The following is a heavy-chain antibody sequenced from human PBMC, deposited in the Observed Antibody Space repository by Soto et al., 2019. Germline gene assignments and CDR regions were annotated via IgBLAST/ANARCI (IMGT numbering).Heavy chain of an antibody. CDR3: ARDRATVTTYGFDI. CDR1: GGTFSSYA. V-gene: IGHV1-69*13. J-gene: IGHJ3*02. CDR2: IIPIFGTA. Sequence: SVKVSCKASGGTFSSYAISWVRQAPGQGLEWMGGIIPIFGTANYAQKFQGRVTITADESTSTAYMELSSLRYEDTAVYYCARDRATVTTYGFDIWGQGAMVTVSS. D-gene: IGHD4-17*01.